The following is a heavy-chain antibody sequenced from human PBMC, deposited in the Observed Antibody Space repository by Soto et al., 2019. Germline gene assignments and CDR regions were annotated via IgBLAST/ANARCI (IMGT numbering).Heavy chain of an antibody. CDR2: IIPIFGTA. CDR1: GGTFSSYA. V-gene: IGHV1-69*13. Sequence: SVKVSCKASGGTFSSYAISWVRQAPGQGLEWMGGIIPIFGTANYAQKFQGRVTITADESTSTAYMELSSLRSEDTAVYYCARSVYRSSEYYYYGMDVCGQPSTVPVSS. CDR3: ARSVYRSSEYYYYGMDV. J-gene: IGHJ6*02. D-gene: IGHD6-6*01.